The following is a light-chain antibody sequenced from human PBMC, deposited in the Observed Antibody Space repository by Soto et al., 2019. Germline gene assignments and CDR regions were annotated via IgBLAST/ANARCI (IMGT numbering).Light chain of an antibody. CDR3: QQHNSWPWT. Sequence: LVMTQSPATLSVSPGERATLSCRASQSVSSNLGWYQQKPGQAPRLLIYGTSTRITGIPARFSGSGSGTEFTLTISSLQSEDFAVYYCQQHNSWPWTFGQGTKVESK. V-gene: IGKV3-15*01. CDR2: GTS. CDR1: QSVSSN. J-gene: IGKJ1*01.